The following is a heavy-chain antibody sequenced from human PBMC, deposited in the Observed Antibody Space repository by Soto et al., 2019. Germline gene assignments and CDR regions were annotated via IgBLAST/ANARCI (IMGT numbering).Heavy chain of an antibody. J-gene: IGHJ4*02. D-gene: IGHD3-3*01. CDR3: SRDYYDFWIGYHVLPPIDY. Sequence: ASVKVPCKASGYTFTNYGISWVRQAPGQGLEWMGWISAYNGNTNYAQKLQGRHTMTTDTSTSTAYMELRSLRSDDTAVYYCSRDYYDFWIGYHVLPPIDYSSPG. CDR2: ISAYNGNT. CDR1: GYTFTNYG. V-gene: IGHV1-18*01.